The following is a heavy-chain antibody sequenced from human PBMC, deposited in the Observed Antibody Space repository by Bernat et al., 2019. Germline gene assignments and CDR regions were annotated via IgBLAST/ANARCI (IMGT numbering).Heavy chain of an antibody. D-gene: IGHD6-13*01. Sequence: EVQLVESGGGLIQPGGSLRLSCAASGFSVSSNYMSWVRQAPGKGLEWVSVIYSCGSTNYADSVKGRFTISRDNSKNTLYLQMNSLRAEDTAVYYCARELAAAGYKAYFDYWGQGTLVTVSS. CDR2: IYSCGST. J-gene: IGHJ4*02. CDR1: GFSVSSNY. CDR3: ARELAAAGYKAYFDY. V-gene: IGHV3-53*01.